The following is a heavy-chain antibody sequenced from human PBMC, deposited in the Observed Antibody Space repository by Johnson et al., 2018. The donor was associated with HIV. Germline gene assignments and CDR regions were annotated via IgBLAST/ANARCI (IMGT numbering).Heavy chain of an antibody. CDR1: GFTFSSYA. J-gene: IGHJ3*02. D-gene: IGHD3-10*02. CDR2: ISYDGSNK. CDR3: ARDFMYAFDI. V-gene: IGHV3-30*04. Sequence: QVQLVEPAGGVVHPGRSLRLSCAASGFTFSSYAMHWVRQAPGKGLEWGAGISYDGSNKYYDESVKGRFTISRDNSKNTLYLQMNSLRAEDTAVYYCARDFMYAFDIWGQGTMVTVSS.